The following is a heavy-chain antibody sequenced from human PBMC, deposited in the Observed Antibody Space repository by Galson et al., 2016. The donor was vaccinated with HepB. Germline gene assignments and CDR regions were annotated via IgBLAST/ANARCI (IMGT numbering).Heavy chain of an antibody. CDR2: ISYSGST. V-gene: IGHV4-39*01. D-gene: IGHD3-22*01. Sequence: SETLSLTCTVSGGSISRTIYYWGWIRQPPGKGLEWIGSISYSGSTYYNPSLKSRVTISVDTSKNHFSLKLSSVTAADTAVYYCARPKTAGGGYYDFDYWGQGTLVTVSS. J-gene: IGHJ4*02. CDR3: ARPKTAGGGYYDFDY. CDR1: GGSISRTIYY.